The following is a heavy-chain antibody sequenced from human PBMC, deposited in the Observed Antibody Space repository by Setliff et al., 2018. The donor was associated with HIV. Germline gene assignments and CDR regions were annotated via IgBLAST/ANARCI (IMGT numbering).Heavy chain of an antibody. CDR3: ASDAVSGYDWKWFDS. V-gene: IGHV1-46*01. D-gene: IGHD5-12*01. J-gene: IGHJ5*01. Sequence: ASVKVSCKTSGTNLLPYYMHWVRQAPGQGLEWMGVINTRGGSTSYAQKFQGRVTMTRDTSTYTVYMELSGLTSDDTAFYYCASDAVSGYDWKWFDSWGQGTLVTVSS. CDR2: INTRGGST. CDR1: GTNLLPYY.